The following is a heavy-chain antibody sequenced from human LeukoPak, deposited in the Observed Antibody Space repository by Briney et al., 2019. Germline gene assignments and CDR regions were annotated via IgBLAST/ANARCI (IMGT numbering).Heavy chain of an antibody. CDR2: IYYSGST. J-gene: IGHJ5*02. CDR1: GGSISSHY. CDR3: ARGSGDCSGGSCYTPSPPNWFDP. Sequence: SETLSLTRTVSGGSISSHYWSWIRQPPGKGLEWIGYIYYSGSTNYNPSLKSRVTISVDTSKNQFSLKLSSVTAADTAVYYCARGSGDCSGGSCYTPSPPNWFDPWGQGTLVTVSS. D-gene: IGHD2-15*01. V-gene: IGHV4-59*08.